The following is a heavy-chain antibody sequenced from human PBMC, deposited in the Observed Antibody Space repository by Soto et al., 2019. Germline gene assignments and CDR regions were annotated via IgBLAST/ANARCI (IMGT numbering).Heavy chain of an antibody. CDR2: INPNSGGT. D-gene: IGHD1-26*01. Sequence: QVQLVQSGAEVKKPGASVKVSCKASGYTFTGYYMHWVRQAPGQGLEWMGWINPNSGGTNYAQKFQGWVTMTRDTSISTAYMELSRLRSDDTAVYYCTTQRSEWELSFDYWGQGTLVTVSS. J-gene: IGHJ4*02. V-gene: IGHV1-2*04. CDR3: TTQRSEWELSFDY. CDR1: GYTFTGYY.